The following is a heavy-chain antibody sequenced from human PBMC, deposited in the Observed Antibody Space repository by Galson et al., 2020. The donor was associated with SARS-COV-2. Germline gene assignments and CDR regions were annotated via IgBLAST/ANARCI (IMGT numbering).Heavy chain of an antibody. CDR2: ISSSSSYI. CDR1: GFTFSSYS. D-gene: IGHD1-26*01. V-gene: IGHV3-21*01. J-gene: IGHJ3*02. Sequence: TGGSLRLSCAASGFTFSSYSMNWVRQAPGKGLEWVSSISSSSSYIYYADSVKGRFTISRDNAKNSLYLQMNSLRAEDTAVYYCARDMWELVFDAFDIWGQGTMVTVSS. CDR3: ARDMWELVFDAFDI.